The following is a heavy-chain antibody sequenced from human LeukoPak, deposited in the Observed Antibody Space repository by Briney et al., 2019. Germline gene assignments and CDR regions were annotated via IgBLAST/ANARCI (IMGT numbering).Heavy chain of an antibody. D-gene: IGHD2-21*02. J-gene: IGHJ4*02. V-gene: IGHV3-21*06. Sequence: AGGSLRLSCAASGFSFSSYTMNWVRQAPGKGLEWVSSMSSGGDYIHYADSLQGRFTISRENAKNSLFLQMNSLRTEDTAVYYCARDAWVTAGVYYFDFWGQGTLVTVSS. CDR2: MSSGGDYI. CDR3: ARDAWVTAGVYYFDF. CDR1: GFSFSSYT.